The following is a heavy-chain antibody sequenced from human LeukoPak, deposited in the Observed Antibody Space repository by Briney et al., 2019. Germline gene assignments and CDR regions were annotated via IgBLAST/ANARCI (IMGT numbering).Heavy chain of an antibody. Sequence: SETLSLTCAVYDGSFSGYYWSWIHQPPGKGLEWIGEINPSGSTNYNPSLKSRVTISVDTSKNQFSLKLSSVTAADTAVYYCASPLVGAERFDAFDIWGQGTMVTVSS. D-gene: IGHD1-26*01. V-gene: IGHV4-34*01. CDR1: DGSFSGYY. J-gene: IGHJ3*02. CDR3: ASPLVGAERFDAFDI. CDR2: INPSGST.